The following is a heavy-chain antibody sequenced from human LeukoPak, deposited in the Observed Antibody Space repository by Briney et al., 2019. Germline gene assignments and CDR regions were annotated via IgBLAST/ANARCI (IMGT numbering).Heavy chain of an antibody. V-gene: IGHV5-51*01. D-gene: IGHD3-22*01. J-gene: IGHJ3*02. CDR2: IYPGDSDT. CDR1: GYSFTSYW. Sequence: GEALQISFKGSGYSFTSYWIGWVRPMPGKGREWMGIIYPGDSDTRYSPSFQGQVTISADKSISTAYLQWSSLKASDTAMYYCARPLNYYDSSGPLAFDIWGQGTMVTVSS. CDR3: ARPLNYYDSSGPLAFDI.